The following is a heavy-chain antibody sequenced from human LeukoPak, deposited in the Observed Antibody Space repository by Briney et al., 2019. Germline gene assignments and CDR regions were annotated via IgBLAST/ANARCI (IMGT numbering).Heavy chain of an antibody. J-gene: IGHJ4*02. CDR3: STYYHSGLGY. V-gene: IGHV3-15*01. CDR2: ILSKTDGGTT. D-gene: IGHD3-16*01. CDR1: GFTFNDAW. Sequence: GGSLRLSCTTSGFTFNDAWVTWARQAPGKGLEWVGRILSKTDGGTTDYAAPVKGRFTISRDDSKNTLYLQMYSLQPDDTGVYYCSTYYHSGLGYWGQGTLVTVSS.